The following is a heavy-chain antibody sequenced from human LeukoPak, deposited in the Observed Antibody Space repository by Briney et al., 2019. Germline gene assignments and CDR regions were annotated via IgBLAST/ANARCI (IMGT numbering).Heavy chain of an antibody. V-gene: IGHV3-21*01. CDR3: ARDIYCSGGSCLN. CDR2: ISSSSSYI. CDR1: GFTFSSYS. J-gene: IGHJ4*02. D-gene: IGHD2-15*01. Sequence: GGSLRLSCAASGFTFSSYSMNWVRRAPGKGLEWVSSISSSSSYIYYADSVKGRFTISRDNAKNSPYLQMNSLRAEDTAVYYCARDIYCSGGSCLNWGQGTLVTVSS.